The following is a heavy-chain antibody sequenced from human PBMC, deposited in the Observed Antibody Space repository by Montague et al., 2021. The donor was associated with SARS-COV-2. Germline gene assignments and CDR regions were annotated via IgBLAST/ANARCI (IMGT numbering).Heavy chain of an antibody. J-gene: IGHJ6*02. D-gene: IGHD6-13*01. CDR2: TYYRSKWRN. V-gene: IGHV6-1*01. CDR3: ARGSQVGSWPPTDSGMDV. CDR1: GDSVSNNSAA. Sequence: CAISGDSVSNNSAAWKWIRQSPSRGLEWLGRTYYRSKWRNDYAESVKSRITINPDTSKNQISLQLNSVTPEDTAVYYCARGSQVGSWPPTDSGMDVWGQGTKVTVSS.